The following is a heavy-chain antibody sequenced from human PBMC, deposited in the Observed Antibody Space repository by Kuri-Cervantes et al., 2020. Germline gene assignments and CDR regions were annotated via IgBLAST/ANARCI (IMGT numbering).Heavy chain of an antibody. D-gene: IGHD3-3*01. V-gene: IGHV7-4-1*02. Sequence: ASVKVSCKASGYTFTTYAMNWVRQAPGQGLEWMGWINTNTGNPTYAQGFTGRFVFSLDTSVSTAYLQISSLKAEDTAVYYCASSPTILGVVTNADLYYFDYWGQGTLVTVSS. CDR1: GYTFTTYA. CDR3: ASSPTILGVVTNADLYYFDY. J-gene: IGHJ4*02. CDR2: INTNTGNP.